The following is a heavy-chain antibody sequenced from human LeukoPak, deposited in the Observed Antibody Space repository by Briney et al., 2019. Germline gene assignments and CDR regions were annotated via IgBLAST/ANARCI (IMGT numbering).Heavy chain of an antibody. CDR3: ARVVSYCSNGVCQFDY. CDR2: IYYSGST. Sequence: SETLSLTCTVSGGSISNGDHYWSWIRQHPGKGLEWIGHIYYSGSTYYNPSLKSRGIISAETSKNQFSLKLSSVTAADTAVYYYARVVSYCSNGVCQFDYWGQGTLVTVSS. D-gene: IGHD2-8*01. CDR1: GGSISNGDHY. J-gene: IGHJ4*02. V-gene: IGHV4-31*03.